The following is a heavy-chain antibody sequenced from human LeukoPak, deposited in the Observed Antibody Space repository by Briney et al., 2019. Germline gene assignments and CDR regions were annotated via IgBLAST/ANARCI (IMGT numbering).Heavy chain of an antibody. CDR3: ARAVYCTNGVCYSENWFDP. CDR1: GYTFTGYY. J-gene: IGHJ5*02. V-gene: IGHV1-18*04. D-gene: IGHD2-8*01. CDR2: ISAYNGNT. Sequence: ASVKVSCKASGYTFTGYYMHWVRQAPGQGLEWMGWISAYNGNTNYAQKLQGRVTMTTDTSTSTAYTELRSLRSDDTAVYYCARAVYCTNGVCYSENWFDPWGQGTLVTVSS.